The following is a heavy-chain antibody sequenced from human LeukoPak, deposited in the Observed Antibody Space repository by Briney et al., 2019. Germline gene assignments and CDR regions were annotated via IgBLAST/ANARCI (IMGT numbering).Heavy chain of an antibody. Sequence: ETLSLTCAVYGGSFSDYYWSWIRQPPGKGLEWIGEINHSGSTNYNPSLKSRVTISVDTSKNQFSLKLSSVTAADTAVYYCARGRDILTGYYEYYYYNYMDVWGKGTTVTVSS. J-gene: IGHJ6*03. CDR3: ARGRDILTGYYEYYYYNYMDV. D-gene: IGHD3-9*01. CDR1: GGSFSDYY. V-gene: IGHV4-34*01. CDR2: INHSGST.